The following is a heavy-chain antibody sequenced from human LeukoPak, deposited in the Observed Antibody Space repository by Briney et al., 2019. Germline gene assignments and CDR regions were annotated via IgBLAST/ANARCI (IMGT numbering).Heavy chain of an antibody. Sequence: ASVKVSCTASGYTFTSYGISWVRQAPGQGLEWMGWISAYNGNTNYAQKLQGRVTMTTDTSTSTAYMELRSLRSDDTAVHYCARDPSKYYYYYYGMDVWGQGTTVTVSS. CDR1: GYTFTSYG. V-gene: IGHV1-18*01. J-gene: IGHJ6*02. CDR3: ARDPSKYYYYYYGMDV. CDR2: ISAYNGNT.